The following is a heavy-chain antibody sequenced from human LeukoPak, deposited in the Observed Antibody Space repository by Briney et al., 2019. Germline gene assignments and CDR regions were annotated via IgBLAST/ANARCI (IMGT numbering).Heavy chain of an antibody. CDR2: ISAYNGNT. CDR3: ARGPLIQLPGLGDI. D-gene: IGHD5-18*01. V-gene: IGHV1-18*01. J-gene: IGHJ3*02. CDR1: GYTFTSYD. Sequence: GASVKVSCKASGYTFTSYDINWVRQATGQGLEWMGWISAYNGNTNYAQKLQGRVTMTTDTSTSTAYMELRSLRSDDTAVYYCARGPLIQLPGLGDIWGQGTMVTVSS.